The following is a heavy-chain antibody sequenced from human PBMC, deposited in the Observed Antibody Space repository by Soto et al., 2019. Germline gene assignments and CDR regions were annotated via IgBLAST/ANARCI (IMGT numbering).Heavy chain of an antibody. D-gene: IGHD3-3*01. CDR2: IYYNGST. J-gene: IGHJ4*02. Sequence: SETLSLTCTVSGGSVSDASISSYYWSWIRQPPGKGLDWIGNIYYNGSTNYNPSLRSRVTISVDTSKNHFSLRLTSVTAADTAVYYCAGGGYDFWRGYFNRWGQGTLVTVSS. CDR3: AGGGYDFWRGYFNR. V-gene: IGHV4-61*03. CDR1: GGSVSDASISSYY.